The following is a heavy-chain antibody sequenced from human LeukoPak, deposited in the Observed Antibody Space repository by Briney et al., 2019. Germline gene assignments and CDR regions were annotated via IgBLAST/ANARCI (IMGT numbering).Heavy chain of an antibody. CDR3: ARKPAALDYYYMDV. J-gene: IGHJ6*03. Sequence: TGGSLRLSCTASGFTFSGYAMSWVRQAPGKGLDWVSGLSGSGSSTYYADSVKGRFTISRDNSKTTIYLQMNSLRSEDTAVYYCARKPAALDYYYMDVWGKGTTVTVPS. CDR2: LSGSGSST. D-gene: IGHD2-2*01. CDR1: GFTFSGYA. V-gene: IGHV3-23*01.